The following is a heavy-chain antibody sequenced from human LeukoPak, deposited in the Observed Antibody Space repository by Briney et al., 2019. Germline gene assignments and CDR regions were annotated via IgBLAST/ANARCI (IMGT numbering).Heavy chain of an antibody. V-gene: IGHV1-2*02. J-gene: IGHJ3*01. CDR1: GYTFTDYY. Sequence: ASVKVSCKASGYTFTDYYMHWVRQAPGQGLEWMGWINPKSDGTKYAQKFQGRVTMTTDTSITTAYMELSRLTSDDTAVYYCATWSGSWSAFDLWGQGTMVAVSS. D-gene: IGHD6-25*01. CDR3: ATWSGSWSAFDL. CDR2: INPKSDGT.